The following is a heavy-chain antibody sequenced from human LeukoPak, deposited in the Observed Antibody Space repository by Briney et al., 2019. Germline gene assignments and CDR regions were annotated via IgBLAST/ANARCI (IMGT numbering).Heavy chain of an antibody. CDR1: GGTFSSYA. D-gene: IGHD4-17*01. V-gene: IGHV1-69*13. J-gene: IGHJ4*02. CDR2: VIPMFATA. CDR3: ARGLHGDYGYFDY. Sequence: SVKVSCKASGGTFSSYAISWVRQAPGQGLEWMGGVIPMFATANYAPKFQGRVTITADESTSTAYMELRSPRSEDTAVYHCARGLHGDYGYFDYWGQGTLVTVSS.